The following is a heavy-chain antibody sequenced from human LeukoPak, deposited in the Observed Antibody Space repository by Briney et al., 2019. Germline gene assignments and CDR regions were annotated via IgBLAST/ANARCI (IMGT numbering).Heavy chain of an antibody. V-gene: IGHV3-30*18. J-gene: IGHJ4*02. CDR3: AKDKFGY. CDR2: ISYDGSSK. Sequence: PGRSLRLSCAASGFTFSSYGMHWVRQAPGKGLEWVAVISYDGSSKYYADSVKGRFTISRDNSKNTLYLQMNSLRAGDTAVYYCAKDKFGYWGQGTLVTVSS. CDR1: GFTFSSYG.